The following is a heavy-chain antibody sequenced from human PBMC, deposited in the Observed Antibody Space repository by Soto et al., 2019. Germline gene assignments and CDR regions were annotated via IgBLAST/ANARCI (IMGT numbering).Heavy chain of an antibody. V-gene: IGHV4-59*01. J-gene: IGHJ6*02. CDR1: GGSISSYY. CDR2: IYYSGST. Sequence: NPSETLSLTCTVSGGSISSYYWSWIRQPPGKGLEWIGYIYYSGSTNYNPSLKSRVTISVDTSKNQFSLKLSSVTAADTAVYYCARDRDNLWFGESVGYYGMDVWGQGTTVTVSS. D-gene: IGHD3-10*01. CDR3: ARDRDNLWFGESVGYYGMDV.